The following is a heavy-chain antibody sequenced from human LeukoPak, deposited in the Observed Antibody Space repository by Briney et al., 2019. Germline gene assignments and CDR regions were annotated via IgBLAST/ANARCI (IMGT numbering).Heavy chain of an antibody. CDR2: MNHNSGNT. V-gene: IGHV1-8*01. CDR3: ARGLGHIVVVTEGAFDI. J-gene: IGHJ3*02. CDR1: GYTFTSYD. Sequence: ASVKVSCKASGYTFTSYDINWVRQATGQRLEWMGWMNHNSGNTGYAQKFQGRVTMTRNTSISTAYMELSSLRSEDTAVYYCARGLGHIVVVTEGAFDIWGQGTMVTVSS. D-gene: IGHD2-21*02.